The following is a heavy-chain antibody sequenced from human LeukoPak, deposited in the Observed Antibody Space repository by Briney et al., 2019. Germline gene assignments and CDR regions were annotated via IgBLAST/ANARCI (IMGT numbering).Heavy chain of an antibody. V-gene: IGHV3-30*02. D-gene: IGHD6-13*01. CDR2: IRYDGGQK. CDR3: AAIAVAGLY. J-gene: IGHJ4*02. Sequence: GGSLRLSCAASGFTFSGYGMHWVRQAPGKGLEWVAYIRYDGGQKYYVDSVKGRFTISRDNSKNTMSLQMNSLTDEDTAVYYCAAIAVAGLYWGQGTLVTVCS. CDR1: GFTFSGYG.